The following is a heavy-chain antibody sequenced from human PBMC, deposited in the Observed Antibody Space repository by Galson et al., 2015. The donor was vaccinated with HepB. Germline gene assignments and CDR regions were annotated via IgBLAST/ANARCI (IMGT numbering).Heavy chain of an antibody. V-gene: IGHV6-1*01. D-gene: IGHD6-19*01. J-gene: IGHJ6*02. CDR3: ARARLSGESEQGLPDHGMDV. Sequence: CAISGDSVSSNSAAWNWIRQSPSRGLEWLGRTYYRSKWYNDYAVSVKSRITINPDTSKNQFSLQLNSVTPEDTAVYYCARARLSGESEQGLPDHGMDVWGQGTTVTVSS. CDR1: GDSVSSNSAA. CDR2: TYYRSKWYN.